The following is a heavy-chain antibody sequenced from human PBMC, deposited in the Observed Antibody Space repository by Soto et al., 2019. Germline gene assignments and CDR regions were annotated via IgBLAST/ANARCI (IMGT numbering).Heavy chain of an antibody. V-gene: IGHV3-11*03. Sequence: PGGSLRLSCAVSGFTLSDYYMSWIRQAPGKGLEWVSYISSSRSYTNYADSVKGRFTISRDNDKNSLYLQMNSLRVEDTAVYYCAKRSSSSTFDYWGQGTLVTVSS. J-gene: IGHJ4*02. CDR2: ISSSRSYT. CDR3: AKRSSSSTFDY. D-gene: IGHD6-6*01. CDR1: GFTLSDYY.